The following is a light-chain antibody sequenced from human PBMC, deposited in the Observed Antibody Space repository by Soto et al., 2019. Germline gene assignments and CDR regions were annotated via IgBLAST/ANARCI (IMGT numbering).Light chain of an antibody. CDR1: SSDVGGYNY. V-gene: IGLV2-14*01. J-gene: IGLJ3*02. Sequence: QSALTQPASVSGSPGQSITISCTGTSSDVGGYNYVSWYQQHPGKAPKLMIYEVSNRPSGVSNRFSGSKSGNTASLTISGLQAEDEADYYCSSYASSGTGVFGGGTQLTVL. CDR3: SSYASSGTGV. CDR2: EVS.